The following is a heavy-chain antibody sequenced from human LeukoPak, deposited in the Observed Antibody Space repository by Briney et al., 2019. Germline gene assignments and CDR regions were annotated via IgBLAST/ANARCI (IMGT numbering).Heavy chain of an antibody. D-gene: IGHD3-16*02. J-gene: IGHJ5*02. V-gene: IGHV3-23*01. Sequence: GGSLRLSCAASGFTFSSYAMSWVRQAPGKGLEWVSAISGSGGSTYYADSVKGRFTISRDNSKNTLYLQMNSLRAEDTAVYYCAKDDYVWGSYRTSPWGQGTLATVSS. CDR3: AKDDYVWGSYRTSP. CDR2: ISGSGGST. CDR1: GFTFSSYA.